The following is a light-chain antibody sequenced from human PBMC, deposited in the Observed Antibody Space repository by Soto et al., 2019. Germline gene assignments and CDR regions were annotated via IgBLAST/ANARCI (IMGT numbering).Light chain of an antibody. CDR1: QSVSGW. Sequence: DIQVTQSPSTLSASVVDTVTVTCRASQSVSGWLAWYQQKPGKAPKLLIYDASSLESGVPSRFSGSGSGTDFTLTISSLQPEDFATYYCLQDYNYPLTFGGGTKVDIK. CDR3: LQDYNYPLT. V-gene: IGKV1-5*01. CDR2: DAS. J-gene: IGKJ4*01.